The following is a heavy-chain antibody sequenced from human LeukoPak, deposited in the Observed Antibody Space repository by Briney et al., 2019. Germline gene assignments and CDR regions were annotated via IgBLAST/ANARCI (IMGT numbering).Heavy chain of an antibody. CDR1: GYTFTSYG. Sequence: AASVTVSCKASGYTFTSYGISWVRQAPGQGLEWMGWISAYNGNTNYAQKLQGRVTMTTGTSTSTAYMELRSLRSDDTAVYYCARDTGYDTSLWFDPWGQGTLVTVSS. CDR2: ISAYNGNT. V-gene: IGHV1-18*01. CDR3: ARDTGYDTSLWFDP. J-gene: IGHJ5*02. D-gene: IGHD3/OR15-3a*01.